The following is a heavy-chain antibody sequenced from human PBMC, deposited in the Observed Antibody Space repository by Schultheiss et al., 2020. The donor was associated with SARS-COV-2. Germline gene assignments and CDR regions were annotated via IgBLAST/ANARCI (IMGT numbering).Heavy chain of an antibody. J-gene: IGHJ4*02. CDR2: IYYSGST. D-gene: IGHD3-10*01. CDR1: GGSISSYY. CDR3: ARQTDGSGSYEG. V-gene: IGHV4-59*05. Sequence: SQTLSLSCTVSGGSISSYYWSWIRQPPGKGLEWIGSIYYSGSTYYNPSLKSRVTISVDTSKNQFSLKLSSVTAADTAVYYCARQTDGSGSYEGWGQGTLVTVSS.